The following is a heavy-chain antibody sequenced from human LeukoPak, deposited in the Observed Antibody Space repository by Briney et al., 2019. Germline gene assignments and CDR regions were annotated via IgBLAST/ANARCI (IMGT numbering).Heavy chain of an antibody. CDR2: IYYTGSA. V-gene: IGHV4-39*07. Sequence: PSETLSLTCTVSGGSISSSSYYWGWIRQPPGKGLEWIGSIYYTGSAYYNPSLKSRVTMSVDTSKNQFSLKLSSVTAADTAVYYCARGSPGEVRGEAFDPWGQGTLVTVSS. J-gene: IGHJ5*02. CDR3: ARGSPGEVRGEAFDP. CDR1: GGSISSSSYY. D-gene: IGHD3-10*01.